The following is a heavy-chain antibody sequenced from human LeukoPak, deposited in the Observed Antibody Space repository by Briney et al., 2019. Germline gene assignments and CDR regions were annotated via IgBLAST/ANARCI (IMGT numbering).Heavy chain of an antibody. Sequence: PGGSLRLSCAASGFTVSSNYMSWVRQAPGKGLEWVSVIYSGGSTYYADSVKGRFTISRDNAKNSLYLQMNSLRAEDTAVYYCARDGYYYDSSGYTDQVIDYWGQGTLVTVSS. V-gene: IGHV3-66*01. D-gene: IGHD3-22*01. CDR3: ARDGYYYDSSGYTDQVIDY. CDR2: IYSGGST. CDR1: GFTVSSNY. J-gene: IGHJ4*02.